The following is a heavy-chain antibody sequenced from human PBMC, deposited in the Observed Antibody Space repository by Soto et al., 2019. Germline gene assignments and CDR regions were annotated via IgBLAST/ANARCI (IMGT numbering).Heavy chain of an antibody. Sequence: SETLSLTCTVSGGSISSGDYYWSWIRQPPGKGLEWIGYVYYSGSTNYNPSLQSRVTISVDTSNNQFSLKLNSMTAADTAVYYCAREYSRPYYFDYWGQGTLVTVSS. V-gene: IGHV4-61*08. CDR1: GGSISSGDYY. J-gene: IGHJ4*02. CDR3: AREYSRPYYFDY. D-gene: IGHD2-21*01. CDR2: VYYSGST.